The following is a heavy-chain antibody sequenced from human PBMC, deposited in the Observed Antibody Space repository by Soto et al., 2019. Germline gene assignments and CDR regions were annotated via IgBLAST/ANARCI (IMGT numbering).Heavy chain of an antibody. J-gene: IGHJ2*01. CDR3: ARGTGRYFDL. Sequence: SETLSLTXAISGDSIGNFYWSWIRQPAGKGLESLGRLSASGRTNYGPSLQSRVTMSLDRSKNRFSLRLTSVSAADTAVYFCARGTGRYFDLWGRGTLVTVSS. D-gene: IGHD1-1*01. CDR2: LSASGRT. CDR1: GDSIGNFY. V-gene: IGHV4-4*07.